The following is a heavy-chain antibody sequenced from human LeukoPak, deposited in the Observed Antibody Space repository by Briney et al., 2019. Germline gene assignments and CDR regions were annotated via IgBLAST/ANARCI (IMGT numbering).Heavy chain of an antibody. J-gene: IGHJ4*02. D-gene: IGHD1-26*01. V-gene: IGHV4-34*01. CDR1: GGSFSGYY. CDR3: ARNGGSYSFDY. Sequence: SETLSLTCAVYGGSFSGYYWSWIRQPPGKGLEWIGEINHSGSTNYNPSLKSRVTISLDTSKNRFSLRLTSVTAADTAVYYCARNGGSYSFDYWGQGTLVTVSS. CDR2: INHSGST.